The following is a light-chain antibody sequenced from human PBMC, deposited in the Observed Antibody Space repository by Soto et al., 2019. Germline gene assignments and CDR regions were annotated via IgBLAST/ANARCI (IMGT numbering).Light chain of an antibody. CDR3: QHFTNWPPT. J-gene: IGKJ2*01. V-gene: IGKV3-15*01. CDR2: GAS. CDR1: QSVSNN. Sequence: EIVMTQSPATLSVSPGERVTLSCRASQSVSNNLAWYQQKPGQAPRLLISGASTRATGIPARFSGSGSGTEFALTISSLQSEDFAVYYCQHFTNWPPTFGQGIKLEIK.